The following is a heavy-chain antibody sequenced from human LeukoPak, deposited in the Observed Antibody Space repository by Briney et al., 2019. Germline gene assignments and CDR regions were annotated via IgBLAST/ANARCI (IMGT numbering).Heavy chain of an antibody. V-gene: IGHV4-4*02. CDR2: VHLSGRT. CDR3: AREGGPYRPLDY. CDR1: GGSISSTNW. Sequence: PSGTLSLTCGVSGGSISSTNWWTWVRQPPGEGLEWIGEVHLSGRTNYNPSLESRVTMSVDMSENHLSLKPTSVTAADTSVYYCAREGGPYRPLDYSGQGTLVTVSS. J-gene: IGHJ4*02.